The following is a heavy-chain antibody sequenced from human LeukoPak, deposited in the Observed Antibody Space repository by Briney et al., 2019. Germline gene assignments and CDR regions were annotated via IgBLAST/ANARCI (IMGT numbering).Heavy chain of an antibody. J-gene: IGHJ6*02. V-gene: IGHV4-59*01. CDR1: GGSISSYY. CDR3: AGSIYYGMDV. Sequence: PSETLSLTCTVSGGSISSYYWSWIRQPPGKGLEWIGYIYYSGSTNYNPSLKSRVTISVDTSKNQFSLKLSSVTAADTAVYYCAGSIYYGMDVWGQGTTVTVSS. CDR2: IYYSGST.